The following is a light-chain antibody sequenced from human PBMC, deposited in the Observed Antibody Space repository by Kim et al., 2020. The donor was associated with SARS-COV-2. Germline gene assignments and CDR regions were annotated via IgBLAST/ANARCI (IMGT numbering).Light chain of an antibody. CDR2: DVI. J-gene: IGLJ1*01. Sequence: GQSTTISCTGTSSDVGSYNYVFWYQQHPDKAPKLIIYDVIKRPSGVSNRFSGSKSGNAASLTISGLQAEDEADYYCTSFTHSFTYVFGTGTKVTVL. CDR3: TSFTHSFTYV. V-gene: IGLV2-14*04. CDR1: SSDVGSYNY.